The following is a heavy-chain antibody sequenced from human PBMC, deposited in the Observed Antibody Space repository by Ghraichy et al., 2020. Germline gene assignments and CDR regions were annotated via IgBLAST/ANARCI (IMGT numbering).Heavy chain of an antibody. CDR3: ARDVGFDNSAGGLDV. Sequence: GGSLRLSCAASGFTFSSYAMNWVRQAPGKGLEWVSSISTRSTSKNYAASVKGRFTVSRDNAKNSLFLQMDSLRADDTAVYYCARDVGFDNSAGGLDVWGHGTWVIVSS. CDR2: ISTRSTSK. V-gene: IGHV3-21*01. J-gene: IGHJ6*02. CDR1: GFTFSSYA. D-gene: IGHD4-23*01.